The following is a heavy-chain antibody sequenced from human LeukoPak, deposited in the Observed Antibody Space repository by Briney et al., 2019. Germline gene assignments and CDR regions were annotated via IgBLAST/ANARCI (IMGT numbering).Heavy chain of an antibody. CDR2: IKSKTDGGTT. J-gene: IGHJ6*02. CDR1: GFTISNAW. V-gene: IGHV3-15*01. CDR3: ARDAPFMDV. Sequence: PGGSLRLSCAASGFTISNAWMSWVRQAPGKGLEWVGRIKSKTDGGTTDYAAPVKGRFTISRDDSKNTLYLQMGSLRVEDMAVYYSARDAPFMDVWGQGTTVTVSS.